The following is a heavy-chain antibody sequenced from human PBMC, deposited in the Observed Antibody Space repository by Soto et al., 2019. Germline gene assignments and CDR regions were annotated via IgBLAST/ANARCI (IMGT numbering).Heavy chain of an antibody. J-gene: IGHJ4*02. CDR2: IYYSELT. CDR1: GDSVSSFGSY. CDR3: AKAGDHDDHSFDR. D-gene: IGHD2-21*02. V-gene: IGHV4-31*03. Sequence: PSETLSLTCIVSGDSVSSFGSYWTWIRQRPGKGLEWIGYIYYSELTDYNPSLKSRVAISLDTSRSQFSLQLTSVTVADTAVYYCAKAGDHDDHSFDRWGQGTLVTVSS.